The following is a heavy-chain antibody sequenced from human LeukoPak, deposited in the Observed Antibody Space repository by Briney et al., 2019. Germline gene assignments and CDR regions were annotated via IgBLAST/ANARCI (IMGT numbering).Heavy chain of an antibody. V-gene: IGHV1-46*04. Sequence: ASVRLSCTASGYTFTSYYMRWVRQAPGQGLEWMGVINPSGGSTHYAEKVQGRFTIPRDMSTSTVYMGLSSLRSEDTSVYDCARGCYYSSACIPWGQGTLVTVSS. CDR2: INPSGGST. J-gene: IGHJ5*02. D-gene: IGHD3-22*01. CDR3: ARGCYYSSACIP. CDR1: GYTFTSYY.